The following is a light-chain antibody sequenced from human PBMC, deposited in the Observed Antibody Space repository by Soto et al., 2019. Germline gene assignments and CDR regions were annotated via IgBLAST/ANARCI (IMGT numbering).Light chain of an antibody. J-gene: IGKJ1*01. CDR1: QSISSS. V-gene: IGKV1-39*01. CDR2: DAS. Sequence: DIQMTQSPSSLSASVGDRVTITCRASQSISSSLNWHRQRPGKAPQLLIYDASTLQSGVPSRFSGSGSGTDFTLTISSLQPEDFAAYHCQQSYSTPRTFGQGTKVEMK. CDR3: QQSYSTPRT.